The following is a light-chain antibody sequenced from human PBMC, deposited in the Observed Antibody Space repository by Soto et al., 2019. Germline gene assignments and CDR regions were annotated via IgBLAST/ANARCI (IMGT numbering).Light chain of an antibody. Sequence: EILLTQSPCTLSLSRGERATLSCRHSQSVSSSYLAWYQQKPGQAPRLLIYGASSRATGIPDRFSGSGSGTDFTLTISRLEPEDFAVYYCQQYGSSLFTFGPGTKVDIK. CDR1: QSVSSSY. CDR3: QQYGSSLFT. V-gene: IGKV3-20*01. J-gene: IGKJ3*01. CDR2: GAS.